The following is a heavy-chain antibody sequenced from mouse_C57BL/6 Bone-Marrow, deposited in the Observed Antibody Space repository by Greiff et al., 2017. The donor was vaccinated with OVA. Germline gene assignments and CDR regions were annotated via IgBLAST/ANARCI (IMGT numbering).Heavy chain of an antibody. Sequence: VQLQQSGAELVRPGASVKLSCTASGFNIKDDYMHWVKQRPEQGLEWIGWIDPENGNTEYASKFQGKATITADTSSNTAYLQLSSLTSEDTAVYYYTTSLPCAMDYWGQGTSVTVSS. CDR1: GFNIKDDY. CDR2: IDPENGNT. J-gene: IGHJ4*01. V-gene: IGHV14-4*01. CDR3: TTSLPCAMDY.